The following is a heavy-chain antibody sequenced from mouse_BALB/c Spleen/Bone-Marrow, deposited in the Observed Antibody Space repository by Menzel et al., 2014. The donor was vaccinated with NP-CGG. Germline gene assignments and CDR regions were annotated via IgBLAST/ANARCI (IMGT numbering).Heavy chain of an antibody. Sequence: EVHLVESGGGLVKPGGSLKLSCAASGFTFSSYTMSWVRQTPEKRLEWVATISSGGSYTYYPDGVKGRFTISRDNAKNTLYLQMSSLKSEDTAMYYCTRDPFYYGSGYAMDYWGQGTSVTVSS. J-gene: IGHJ4*01. D-gene: IGHD1-1*01. CDR1: GFTFSSYT. V-gene: IGHV5-6-4*01. CDR3: TRDPFYYGSGYAMDY. CDR2: ISSGGSYT.